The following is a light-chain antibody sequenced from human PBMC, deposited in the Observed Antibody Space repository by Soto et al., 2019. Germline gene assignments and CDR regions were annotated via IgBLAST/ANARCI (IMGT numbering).Light chain of an antibody. Sequence: ENVLSQSPGTLSLSTGERATLSCRASQSVSNNYLAWYQQKPGQAPRLLIYDASNRATGIPARFSGSGSGTDFTLTINSLEPEDSAIYYCQQRTNCPSITFCQGRRLEI. J-gene: IGKJ5*01. CDR1: QSVSNNY. CDR3: QQRTNCPSIT. CDR2: DAS. V-gene: IGKV3-11*01.